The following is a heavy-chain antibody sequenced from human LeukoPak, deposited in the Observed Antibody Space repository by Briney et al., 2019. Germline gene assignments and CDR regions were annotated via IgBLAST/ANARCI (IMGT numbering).Heavy chain of an antibody. J-gene: IGHJ3*02. V-gene: IGHV4-4*07. D-gene: IGHD5-18*01. CDR3: ASLKEYSYGSDAFDI. CDR2: IYTSGST. Sequence: SETLSLTCTVSGVSISSYYSSWIRQPAGKGLEWIGRIYTSGSTNYNPSLKSRVTMSVDTSKNQFSLKLSSVTAADTAVYYCASLKEYSYGSDAFDIWGQGTMVTVSS. CDR1: GVSISSYY.